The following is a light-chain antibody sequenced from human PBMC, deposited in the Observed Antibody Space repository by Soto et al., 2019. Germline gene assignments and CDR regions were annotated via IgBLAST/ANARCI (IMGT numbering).Light chain of an antibody. V-gene: IGLV2-8*01. CDR3: SSYASSNTLV. CDR2: EVS. Sequence: QSALTQPPSASGSPGQSVTISCTGTSSDVRGYNYVSWYQQHPGKAPNLMIYEVSKRPSGVPDRFSGSKSGNTASLTVSGLPAEDEADYYCSSYASSNTLVFGGGTKLNVL. J-gene: IGLJ3*02. CDR1: SSDVRGYNY.